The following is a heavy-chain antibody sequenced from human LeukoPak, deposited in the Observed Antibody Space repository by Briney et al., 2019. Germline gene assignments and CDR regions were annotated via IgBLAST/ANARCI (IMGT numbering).Heavy chain of an antibody. CDR3: ATSIAAAGDDAFDI. D-gene: IGHD6-13*01. Sequence: SETLSLTCTVSGGSISSYYWSWIRQPAGKGLEWIGRIYTTGNTNYNPSLKSRLTMSVDTSKNHFSLNLTSVTPADTAVYYCATSIAAAGDDAFDIWGQGTMVTVSS. V-gene: IGHV4-4*07. CDR1: GGSISSYY. CDR2: IYTTGNT. J-gene: IGHJ3*02.